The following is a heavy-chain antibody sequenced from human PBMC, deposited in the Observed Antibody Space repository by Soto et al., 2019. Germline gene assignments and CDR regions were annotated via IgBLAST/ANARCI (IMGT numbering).Heavy chain of an antibody. D-gene: IGHD2-2*02. CDR2: LYYTGSN. CDR1: GVSINSNKYY. J-gene: IGHJ4*02. CDR3: ARPPPGQAPLYPPRLDF. Sequence: SETLSLTCAVSGVSINSNKYYWGWVRQPPGRGLEWIAGLYYTGSNFYNPSLKNRVSISVDTSKNQFSLNVYSVTAADTAVYYCARPPPGQAPLYPPRLDFWGQGVKVTVSS. V-gene: IGHV4-39*01.